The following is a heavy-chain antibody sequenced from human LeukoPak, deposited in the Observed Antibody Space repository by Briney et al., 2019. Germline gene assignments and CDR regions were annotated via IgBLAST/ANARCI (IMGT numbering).Heavy chain of an antibody. CDR3: AKGLSVGATRAYYFDY. J-gene: IGHJ4*02. CDR1: GFTFSSNA. Sequence: GGSLSLTCAVSGFTFSSNAMSWVRQAPGKGLEWVSAISGSGGSTYCADSVKGRFTISRDNSKNTLYLQMNSLRAEDTAVYYCAKGLSVGATRAYYFDYWGQGTLVTVSS. D-gene: IGHD1-26*01. V-gene: IGHV3-23*01. CDR2: ISGSGGST.